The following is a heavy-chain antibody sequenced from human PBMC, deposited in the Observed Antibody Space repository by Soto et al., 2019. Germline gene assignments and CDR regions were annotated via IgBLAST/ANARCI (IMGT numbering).Heavy chain of an antibody. Sequence: QVQLVESGGGVVQPGRSLRLSCAASGFTFSSYAMHWVRQAPGKGLEWVAVISYDGSNKYYADSVKGRFTTSRDNSKNTLYLQMNSLRAEDTAVYYCARGLAGMHPYYYYYGMDVWGQGTTVTVSS. CDR1: GFTFSSYA. CDR2: ISYDGSNK. J-gene: IGHJ6*02. CDR3: ARGLAGMHPYYYYYGMDV. V-gene: IGHV3-30-3*01. D-gene: IGHD2-8*01.